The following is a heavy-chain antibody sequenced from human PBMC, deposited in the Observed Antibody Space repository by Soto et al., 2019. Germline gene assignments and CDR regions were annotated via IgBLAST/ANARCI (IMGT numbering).Heavy chain of an antibody. D-gene: IGHD4-4*01. CDR1: GYAFTSYY. CDR2: INPSGGGT. V-gene: IGHV1-46*01. CDR3: ARDVDYTDGMDV. J-gene: IGHJ6*02. Sequence: ASVKVSCKASGYAFTSYYMHWVRQAPGQGLEWMGIINPSGGGTSYAQKFQGRVTMTRDTSTNTVYMELSSLRSEDTAVYYCARDVDYTDGMDVWGQGTTVTVSS.